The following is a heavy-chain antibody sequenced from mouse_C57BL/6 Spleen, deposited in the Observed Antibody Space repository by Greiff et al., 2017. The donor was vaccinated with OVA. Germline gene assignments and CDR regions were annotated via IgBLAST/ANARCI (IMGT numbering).Heavy chain of an antibody. Sequence: EVKLQESGGGLVKPGGSLKLSCAASGFTFSSYTMSWVRQTPEKRLEWVATISGGGGNTYYPDSVKGRFTISRDNAKNTLYLQMSSLRSEDTALYYGARQGYDGYYVAYWGQGTLVTVSA. CDR1: GFTFSSYT. D-gene: IGHD2-3*01. V-gene: IGHV5-9*01. J-gene: IGHJ3*01. CDR3: ARQGYDGYYVAY. CDR2: ISGGGGNT.